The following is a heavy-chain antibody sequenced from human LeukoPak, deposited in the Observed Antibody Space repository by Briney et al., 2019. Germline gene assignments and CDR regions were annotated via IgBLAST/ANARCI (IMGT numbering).Heavy chain of an antibody. D-gene: IGHD1-26*01. CDR2: ISYDGSNK. J-gene: IGHJ4*02. V-gene: IGHV3-30*14. Sequence: VGSLRLSCAASGFTFSSYAMHWVRQAPGKGLEWVAVISYDGSNKYYADSVKGRFTISRDNSKNTLYLQMNSLRAEDTAVYYCARDIGGIFDSWVQGTLVTVPS. CDR1: GFTFSSYA. CDR3: ARDIGGIFDS.